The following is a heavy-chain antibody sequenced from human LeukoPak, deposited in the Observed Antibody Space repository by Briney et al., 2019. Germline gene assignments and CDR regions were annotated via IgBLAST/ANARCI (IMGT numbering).Heavy chain of an antibody. V-gene: IGHV1-46*01. D-gene: IGHD4-17*01. CDR1: GYTFTSYY. CDR2: INPSGGST. J-gene: IGHJ6*03. Sequence: ASVKVSCKASGYTFTSYYMHWVRQAPGQGLEWMGIINPSGGSTSYAQKFQGRVTMTRDTSTSTVYMELSSLRSEDTAVYYCARSPGFIMAGYGDYGDYMDVWGKGTTVTISS. CDR3: ARSPGFIMAGYGDYGDYMDV.